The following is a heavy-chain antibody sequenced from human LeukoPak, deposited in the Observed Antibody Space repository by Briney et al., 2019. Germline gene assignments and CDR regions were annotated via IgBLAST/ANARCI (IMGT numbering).Heavy chain of an antibody. V-gene: IGHV3-23*01. CDR1: GFTFSNYA. J-gene: IGHJ5*01. Sequence: GGSLRLSCAASGFTFSNYAMSWVRQAPGKGLEWVSSLSDNGGSPYYADSVKGRFTISRDNSKNTLYLHMNSLRVEDTAVYYCAKDPETYSSRWFDSWGQGTLVTVSS. D-gene: IGHD2-21*01. CDR2: LSDNGGSP. CDR3: AKDPETYSSRWFDS.